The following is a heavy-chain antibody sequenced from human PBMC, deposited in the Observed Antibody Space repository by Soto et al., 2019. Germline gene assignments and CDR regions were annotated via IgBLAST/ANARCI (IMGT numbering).Heavy chain of an antibody. D-gene: IGHD6-6*01. CDR2: IIPIFGTA. J-gene: IGHJ6*02. V-gene: IGHV1-69*13. CDR3: ARGGIAARHLYYYGMDV. Sequence: SVKVSCKASGGTFSSYAISWVRQAPGQGLEWMGGIIPIFGTANYAQKFQGRVTITADESTSTAYMELSSLRSEDTAVYYCARGGIAARHLYYYGMDVWGPGTTVTVSS. CDR1: GGTFSSYA.